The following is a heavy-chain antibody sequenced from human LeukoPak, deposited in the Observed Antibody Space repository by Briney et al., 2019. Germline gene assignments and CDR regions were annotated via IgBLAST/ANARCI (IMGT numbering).Heavy chain of an antibody. D-gene: IGHD4-17*01. CDR1: GGSISSSSYY. V-gene: IGHV4-39*07. Sequence: SETLSLTCTVSGGSISSSSYYWDWIRQPPGKGPEWIGSIYYSGSTYYNPSLKSRVTISVDTSKNQFSLKLRSVTAADTAVYYCARDPDSGDYISGAVIGALGMDVWGQGTTVTVSS. CDR2: IYYSGST. CDR3: ARDPDSGDYISGAVIGALGMDV. J-gene: IGHJ6*02.